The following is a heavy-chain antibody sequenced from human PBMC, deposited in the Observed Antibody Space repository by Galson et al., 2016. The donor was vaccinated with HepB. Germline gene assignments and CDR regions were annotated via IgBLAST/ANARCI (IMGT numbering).Heavy chain of an antibody. CDR2: IYLADSDA. D-gene: IGHD6-13*01. Sequence: QSGAEVKKPGESLKISCTVSGHNVTNYWIGWVRRMPGKSLEWMGIIYLADSDARYSPSFQGQVSISVDKSIFTAYLHWNTLKASDTAIYYCARGHYSRWLSWYDLWGQGTRVTVSS. CDR3: ARGHYSRWLSWYDL. V-gene: IGHV5-51*01. J-gene: IGHJ5*02. CDR1: GHNVTNYW.